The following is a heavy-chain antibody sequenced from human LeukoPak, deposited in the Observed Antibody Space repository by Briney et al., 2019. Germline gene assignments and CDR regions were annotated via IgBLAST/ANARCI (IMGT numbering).Heavy chain of an antibody. V-gene: IGHV3-30*04. D-gene: IGHD1-26*01. CDR2: ISYDGSNK. CDR3: AKGGGSYGVYFDY. CDR1: GFTFSSYA. J-gene: IGHJ4*02. Sequence: PGGSLRLSCAASGFTFSSYAMHWVRQAPGKGLEWVAVISYDGSNKYYADSVKGRFTISRDNSKNTLYLQMNSLRAEDTAVYYCAKGGGSYGVYFDYWGQGTLVTVSS.